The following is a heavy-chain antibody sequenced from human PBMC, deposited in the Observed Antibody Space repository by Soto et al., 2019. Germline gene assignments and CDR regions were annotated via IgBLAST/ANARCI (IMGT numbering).Heavy chain of an antibody. CDR1: GFTFSSYG. J-gene: IGHJ4*02. D-gene: IGHD3-22*01. CDR3: ARSGGIWPYGGSGYCFDY. CDR2: ICNDGSNT. Sequence: GGSLRLSCAASGFTFSSYGLDWVRQAPGKGLEWVGDICNDGSNTYYAYPEKGRSTTSRDTTKNTPYLQMTSPRAETTAVYYCARSGGIWPYGGSGYCFDYWGQGTLVTVSS. V-gene: IGHV3-33*01.